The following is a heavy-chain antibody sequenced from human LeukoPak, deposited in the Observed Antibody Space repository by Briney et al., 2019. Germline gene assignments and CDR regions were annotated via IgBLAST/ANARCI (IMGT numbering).Heavy chain of an antibody. D-gene: IGHD2-2*01. Sequence: GGSLRLSCAASGFTFSSYSMSWVRQAPGKGLEWVSYISSSSSNIYYADSVKGRFTITRDNAKNSLYLQMNSLRDEDTAVYYCARDLLYQLAHYFDYWGQGTLVTVSS. V-gene: IGHV3-48*02. CDR3: ARDLLYQLAHYFDY. J-gene: IGHJ4*02. CDR1: GFTFSSYS. CDR2: ISSSSSNI.